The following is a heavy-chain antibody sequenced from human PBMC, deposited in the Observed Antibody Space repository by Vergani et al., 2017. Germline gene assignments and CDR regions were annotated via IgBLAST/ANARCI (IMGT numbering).Heavy chain of an antibody. CDR2: IRNKANDYTT. Sequence: VQLVESGGGVVQPGRSLRLSCGASGFTFSTYTMHWVRQAPGKGLEWVGRIRNKANDYTTQYAASVKGRFTISRDDSKSYLYLQMNSLQTEDTALYYCVRVMYRDEASTGYRLEGMDIWGQGTTVTISS. V-gene: IGHV3-72*01. CDR3: VRVMYRDEASTGYRLEGMDI. D-gene: IGHD3-9*01. CDR1: GFTFSTYT. J-gene: IGHJ6*02.